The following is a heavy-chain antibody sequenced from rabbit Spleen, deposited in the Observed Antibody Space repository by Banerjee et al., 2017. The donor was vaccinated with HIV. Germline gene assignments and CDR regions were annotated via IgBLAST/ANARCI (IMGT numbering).Heavy chain of an antibody. V-gene: IGHV1S40*01. J-gene: IGHJ4*01. CDR2: INAGSGGST. Sequence: SLEESGGGLVKPGASLTLTCKASGFSFNNDYDMCWVRQAPGKGLEWIGCINAGSGGSTYYATWAKGRFTISKTSSTTVTLQMTSLTAADTATYFCARGVLGGSGAGGLWGQGALVTVS. D-gene: IGHD1-1*01. CDR1: GFSFNNDYD. CDR3: ARGVLGGSGAGGL.